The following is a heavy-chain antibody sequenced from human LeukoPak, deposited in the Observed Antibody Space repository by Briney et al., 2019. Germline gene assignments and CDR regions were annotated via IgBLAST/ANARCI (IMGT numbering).Heavy chain of an antibody. V-gene: IGHV4-34*01. J-gene: IGHJ4*02. CDR2: MNHSVST. CDR3: ARLLTVNRGLMRGSFDD. Sequence: SETLSLTCAVYGGSFSRYYWSCIRQPPGKGLEWIGEMNHSVSTNYNTSLKSRVTMSVDTSKNQLYLKLSSVSAADTAVYYCARLLTVNRGLMRGSFDDWGQGTLVTVSS. CDR1: GGSFSRYY. D-gene: IGHD3-10*01.